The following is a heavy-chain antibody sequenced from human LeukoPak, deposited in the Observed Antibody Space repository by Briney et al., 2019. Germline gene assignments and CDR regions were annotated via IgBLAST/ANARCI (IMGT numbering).Heavy chain of an antibody. D-gene: IGHD3-10*01. V-gene: IGHV3-7*01. CDR3: ATVRRIGKYYGEFDY. Sequence: GGSLRLSCAASGFTVSSNSMSWVRQAPGKGLEWVANIEQDGGEKYYADSVEGRFTISRDNTKNSMSLQMNSLRDEDTAVYYCATVRRIGKYYGEFDYWGQGTLVTVSS. CDR1: GFTVSSNS. J-gene: IGHJ4*02. CDR2: IEQDGGEK.